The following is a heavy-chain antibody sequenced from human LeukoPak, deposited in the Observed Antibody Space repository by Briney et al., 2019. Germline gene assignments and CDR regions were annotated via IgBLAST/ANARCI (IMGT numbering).Heavy chain of an antibody. J-gene: IGHJ6*02. CDR2: IIPILGIA. CDR1: GGTFSSYA. CDR3: ARAPGYSRSHDYYGMDV. D-gene: IGHD4-4*01. Sequence: GASVKVSCKASGGTFSSYAISWVRQAPGQGLEWMGRIIPILGIANYAQKFQGRVTITADKSTSTAYMELSSLRSEDTAVYYCARAPGYSRSHDYYGMDVWGQGTTVTVSS. V-gene: IGHV1-69*04.